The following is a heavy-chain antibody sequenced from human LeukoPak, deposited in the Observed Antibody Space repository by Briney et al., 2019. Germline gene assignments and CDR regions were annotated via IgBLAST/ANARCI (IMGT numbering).Heavy chain of an antibody. CDR1: GFTFSSYA. Sequence: GGSLRLSCAASGFTFSSYAMSWVRQAPGKGLEWVSTISGSGGAGTYYADSVKGRFTISRDNSKNTLYLPMNSLRAVDTAVYYCVKDRGGSPFYGMDVWGQGTTVTVSS. J-gene: IGHJ6*02. CDR3: VKDRGGSPFYGMDV. CDR2: ISGSGGAGT. D-gene: IGHD1-26*01. V-gene: IGHV3-23*01.